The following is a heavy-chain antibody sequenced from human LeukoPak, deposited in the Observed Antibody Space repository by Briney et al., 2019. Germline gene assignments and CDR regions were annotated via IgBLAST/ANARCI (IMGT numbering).Heavy chain of an antibody. V-gene: IGHV3-69-1*01. CDR1: GFTFSSYD. D-gene: IGHD3-16*01. Sequence: GGSLRLSCAASGFTFSSYDMHWVRQSTGKGLEWVSSISEGGYTFYADSVKGRFTASRDNAQNSLFLQMNSLSAEDTAVYYCATDRGARYWGQGALVTVSS. CDR2: ISEGGYT. CDR3: ATDRGARY. J-gene: IGHJ4*02.